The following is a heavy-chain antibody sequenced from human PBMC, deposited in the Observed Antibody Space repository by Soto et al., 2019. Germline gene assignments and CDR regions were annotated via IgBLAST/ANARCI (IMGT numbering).Heavy chain of an antibody. D-gene: IGHD3-3*01. CDR1: GYTFTNYG. V-gene: IGHV1-18*01. CDR3: ARVGHYYYGMDV. Sequence: ASVKVSCKASGYTFTNYGFSWVRQAPGQGLEWMGWISGYNGNTKYAEKFQGRVTMTTDTSTSTAHMELRSLRSDDTAVYYCARVGHYYYGMDVWGQGTTVTVSS. J-gene: IGHJ6*02. CDR2: ISGYNGNT.